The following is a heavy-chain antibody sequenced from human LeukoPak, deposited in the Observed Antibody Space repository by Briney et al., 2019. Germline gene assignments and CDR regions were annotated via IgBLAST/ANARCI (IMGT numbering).Heavy chain of an antibody. V-gene: IGHV1-24*01. CDR3: ARGTNWFDP. CDR1: GYTLTELS. CDR2: FDPEDGET. J-gene: IGHJ5*02. Sequence: ASVKVSCKVSGYTLTELSMHWVRQAPGKGLEWMGGFDPEDGETIYAQNFQGRVTMTTDTSTTTAYMELRSLRSDDTAVYYCARGTNWFDPWGQGTLVTVSS.